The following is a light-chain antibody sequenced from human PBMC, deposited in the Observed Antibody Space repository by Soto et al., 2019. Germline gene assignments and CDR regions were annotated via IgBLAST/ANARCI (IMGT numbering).Light chain of an antibody. CDR3: QVWDTSGDPHVV. Sequence: SYVLTQPPSVSVAPGKTARLTCGGNDIGGNSVHWYQQKPGQAPVLVFRYDGDRPSGIPERFSGSNSGNTATLTINRVESGDEADYYCQVWDTSGDPHVVFGGGTKLTVL. CDR2: YDG. V-gene: IGLV3-21*04. CDR1: DIGGNS. J-gene: IGLJ2*01.